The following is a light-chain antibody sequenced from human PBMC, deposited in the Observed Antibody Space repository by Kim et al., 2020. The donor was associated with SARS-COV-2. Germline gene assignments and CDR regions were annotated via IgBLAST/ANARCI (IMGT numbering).Light chain of an antibody. Sequence: LGQTGRITCQGDSLRSSYATWYQQRPGQAPILVIYGRNKRPSGIPDRFSASTSGNTASLTITGAQAEDEADYYCNSRDSSGNHVIFGGGTKLTVL. CDR2: GRN. CDR1: SLRSSY. V-gene: IGLV3-19*01. CDR3: NSRDSSGNHVI. J-gene: IGLJ2*01.